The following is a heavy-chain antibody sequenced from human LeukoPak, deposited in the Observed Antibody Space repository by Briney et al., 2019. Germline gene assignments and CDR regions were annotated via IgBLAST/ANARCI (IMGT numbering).Heavy chain of an antibody. CDR1: GYTFITYG. V-gene: IGHV1-69*13. CDR2: IIPIFGTA. CDR3: ARVRVVPAAIRDPHYYYYYMDV. Sequence: ASVKVSCKASGYTFITYGISWVRQAPGQGLEWMGGIIPIFGTANYAQKFQGRVTITADESTSTAYMELSSLRSEDTAVYYCARVRVVPAAIRDPHYYYYYMDVWGKGTTVTVSS. J-gene: IGHJ6*03. D-gene: IGHD2-2*02.